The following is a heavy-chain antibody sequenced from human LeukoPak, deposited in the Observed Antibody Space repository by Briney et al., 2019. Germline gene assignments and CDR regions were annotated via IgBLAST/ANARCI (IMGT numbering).Heavy chain of an antibody. CDR1: GGSISSSNW. Sequence: SETLSLTCAVSGGSISSSNWLSWVRQPSGEGLEWIGEIYHSGSTNYNPSLKSRVTISVDKSKNQFSLKLSSVTAADTAVYYCARDLSIGDLDYWGQGTLVTVSS. CDR3: ARDLSIGDLDY. V-gene: IGHV4-4*02. CDR2: IYHSGST. J-gene: IGHJ4*02. D-gene: IGHD6-6*01.